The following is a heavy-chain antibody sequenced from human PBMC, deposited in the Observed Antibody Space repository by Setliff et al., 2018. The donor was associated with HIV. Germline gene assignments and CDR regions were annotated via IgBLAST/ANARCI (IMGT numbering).Heavy chain of an antibody. V-gene: IGHV1-69*13. CDR2: INPMYGTS. CDR1: GGTVSRYG. J-gene: IGHJ4*02. D-gene: IGHD4-17*01. CDR3: ARDRDFDYFRDGSNDFDY. Sequence: GASVKVSCKASGGTVSRYGLSWVRQAPGQGLEWMGGINPMYGTSDYAQKFQGRLTLTADESANTVYMELNSLRSDDTAVYYCARDRDFDYFRDGSNDFDYWGQGTLVTVSS.